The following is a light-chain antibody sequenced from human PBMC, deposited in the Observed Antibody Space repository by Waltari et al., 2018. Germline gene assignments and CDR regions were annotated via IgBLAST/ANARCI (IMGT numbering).Light chain of an antibody. CDR1: QSISSW. CDR3: QHYSSDPYS. V-gene: IGKV1-5*03. Sequence: DIQMTQSPSTLSASVGDRVTITCRASQSISSWLAWFQQKPGKAPKVLIYKASSLEGGVPSRFSGSGSGTEFTLTISSLQPDDFATYYCQHYSSDPYSFGQGTKLEIK. CDR2: KAS. J-gene: IGKJ2*03.